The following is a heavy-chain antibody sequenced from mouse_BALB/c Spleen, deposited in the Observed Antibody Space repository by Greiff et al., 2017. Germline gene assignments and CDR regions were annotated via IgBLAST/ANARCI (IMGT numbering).Heavy chain of an antibody. J-gene: IGHJ4*01. Sequence: VQLQQSGPELMKPGASVKISCKASGYSFTSYYMHWVKQSHGKSLEWIGYIDPFNGGTSYNQKFKGKATLTVDKSSSTAHMELLSLTSEDSAVYYCGKAMGLRLYAMDYWGQGTSVTVSS. CDR2: IDPFNGGT. CDR3: GKAMGLRLYAMDY. D-gene: IGHD2-4*01. CDR1: GYSFTSYY. V-gene: IGHV1-31*01.